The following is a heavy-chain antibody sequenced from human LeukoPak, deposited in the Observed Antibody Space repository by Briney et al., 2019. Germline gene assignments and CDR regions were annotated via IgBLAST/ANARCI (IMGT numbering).Heavy chain of an antibody. CDR1: GYTFTSYG. J-gene: IGHJ6*03. V-gene: IGHV1-69*05. CDR3: ARGFWTRVEQQLDPRDYYYYYMDV. CDR2: IIPIFGTA. D-gene: IGHD6-13*01. Sequence: ASVKVSCKASGYTFTSYGISWVRQAPGQGLEWMGGIIPIFGTANYAQKFQGRVTITTDESTSTAYMELSSLRSEDTAVYYCARGFWTRVEQQLDPRDYYYYYMDVWGKGTTVTVSS.